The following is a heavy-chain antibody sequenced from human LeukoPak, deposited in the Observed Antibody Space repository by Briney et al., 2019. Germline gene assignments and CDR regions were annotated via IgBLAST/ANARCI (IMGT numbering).Heavy chain of an antibody. J-gene: IGHJ4*02. CDR3: ANLNAPYWGNFDY. Sequence: GGSLRLSCAASGFTFTTYWMHWVRQAPGKGLVWVSHINSDWSITSYADSVKGRFTISRDNAKNTLYLQMNSLRAEDTAVYYCANLNAPYWGNFDYWGQGTLVTVSS. CDR1: GFTFTTYW. D-gene: IGHD3-16*01. CDR2: INSDWSIT. V-gene: IGHV3-74*01.